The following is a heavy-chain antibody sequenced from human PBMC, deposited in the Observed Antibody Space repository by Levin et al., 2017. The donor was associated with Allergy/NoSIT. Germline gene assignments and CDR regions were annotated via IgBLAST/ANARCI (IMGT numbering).Heavy chain of an antibody. J-gene: IGHJ6*02. CDR3: ATDTMVRGVPRVSARYYYYGMDV. D-gene: IGHD3-10*01. CDR1: GYTFTSYG. V-gene: IGHV1-18*01. CDR2: ISAYNGNT. Sequence: GESLKISCKASGYTFTSYGISWVRQAPGQGLEWMGWISAYNGNTNYAQKLQGRVTMTTDTSTSTAYMELRSLRSDDTAVYYCATDTMVRGVPRVSARYYYYGMDVWGQGTTVTVSS.